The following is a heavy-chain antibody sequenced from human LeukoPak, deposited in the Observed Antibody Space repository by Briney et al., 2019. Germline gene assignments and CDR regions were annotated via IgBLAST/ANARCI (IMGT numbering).Heavy chain of an antibody. CDR1: GFTFSSYS. CDR3: AREPPKIAAAVPDAFDI. CDR2: ISSSSSTI. V-gene: IGHV3-48*04. Sequence: GGSLRLSCAASGFTFSSYSMNWVRQAPGKGLEWVSYISSSSSTIYYADSVKGRFTISRDNAKNSLYLQMNSLRAEDTAVYYCAREPPKIAAAVPDAFDIWGQGTMVTVSS. J-gene: IGHJ3*02. D-gene: IGHD6-13*01.